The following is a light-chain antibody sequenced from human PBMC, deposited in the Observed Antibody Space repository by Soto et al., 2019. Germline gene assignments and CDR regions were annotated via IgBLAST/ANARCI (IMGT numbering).Light chain of an antibody. J-gene: IGKJ4*01. CDR3: QQRSNWPLT. CDR1: QSVSRY. CDR2: DAS. Sequence: IVLSQSPYTLSLSPGESATLSCRASQSVSRYLAWYQQKPGQTPRLLVYDASNRAAGIPARFSGSGSGTDFTLTISSLEPEDFAVYYCQQRSNWPLTFGGGTKVDIK. V-gene: IGKV3-11*01.